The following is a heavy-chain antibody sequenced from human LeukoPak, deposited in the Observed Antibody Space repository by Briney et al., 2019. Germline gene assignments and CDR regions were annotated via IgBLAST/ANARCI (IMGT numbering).Heavy chain of an antibody. V-gene: IGHV3-20*04. Sequence: GGSLRLSCEASGFTFDDYGMSWVRQSTGKGLEWVSAITNWNGGSTGYADSVRGRYTISRDNAKNSLYLQMNSLRAEDTALYYCARCSRSSTDCYSAFDIWGQGTMVTVSS. D-gene: IGHD2-2*02. CDR1: GFTFDDYG. CDR2: ITNWNGGST. CDR3: ARCSRSSTDCYSAFDI. J-gene: IGHJ3*02.